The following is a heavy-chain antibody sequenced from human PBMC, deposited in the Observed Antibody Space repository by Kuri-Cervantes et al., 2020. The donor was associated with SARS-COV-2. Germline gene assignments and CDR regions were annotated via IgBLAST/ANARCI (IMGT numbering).Heavy chain of an antibody. CDR1: GFTFSSYA. J-gene: IGHJ6*03. CDR2: ISYDGSNK. Sequence: GESLKISCAASGFTFSSYAMHWVRQAPGKGLEWVAVISYDGSNKYYADSVKVRFTISRDNSKNTLYLQMNSLRAEDTAVYYCARSDYYDYMDVWGKGTTVTVSS. CDR3: ARSDYYDYMDV. V-gene: IGHV3-30-3*01.